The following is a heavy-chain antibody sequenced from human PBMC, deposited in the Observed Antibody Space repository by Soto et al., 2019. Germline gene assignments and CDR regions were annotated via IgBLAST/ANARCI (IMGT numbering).Heavy chain of an antibody. CDR1: GFTFSSYG. D-gene: IGHD2-15*01. J-gene: IGHJ6*02. CDR2: ISYDGSNK. Sequence: QVQLVESGGGVVQPGRSPRLSCAASGFTFSSYGMHWVRQAPGKGLEWVAVISYDGSNKYYADSVKGRFTISRDNSKNTLYLQMNSLRAEDTAVYYCANLKGYCSGGSCYSGDYGMDVWGQGTTVTVSS. V-gene: IGHV3-30*18. CDR3: ANLKGYCSGGSCYSGDYGMDV.